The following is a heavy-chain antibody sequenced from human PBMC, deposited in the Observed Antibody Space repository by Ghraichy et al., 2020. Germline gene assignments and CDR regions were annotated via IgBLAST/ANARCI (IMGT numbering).Heavy chain of an antibody. CDR3: AKEMGSFYDSSGYYYYY. CDR2: ISGSGGST. Sequence: GGSLRLSCAASGFTFSSYAMSWVRQAPGKGLEWVSAISGSGGSTYYADSVKGRFTISRDNSKNTLYLQMNSLRAEDTAVYYCAKEMGSFYDSSGYYYYYWGQGTLVTVSS. V-gene: IGHV3-23*01. D-gene: IGHD3-22*01. J-gene: IGHJ4*02. CDR1: GFTFSSYA.